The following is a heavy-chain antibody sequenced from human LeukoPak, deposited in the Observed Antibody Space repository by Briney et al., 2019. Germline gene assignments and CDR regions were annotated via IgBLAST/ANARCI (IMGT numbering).Heavy chain of an antibody. D-gene: IGHD6-13*01. CDR2: ISYDGSNK. J-gene: IGHJ4*02. CDR1: GFTFSSYG. Sequence: PGGSLRLSCAASGFTFSSYGMHWVRQAPGKGLEWVAFISYDGSNKYYADSVKGRFTSSRDNSKNTLYLQMNSLRSEDTAMYYCATYSSPDFWGQGTLVTVSS. V-gene: IGHV3-30*03. CDR3: ATYSSPDF.